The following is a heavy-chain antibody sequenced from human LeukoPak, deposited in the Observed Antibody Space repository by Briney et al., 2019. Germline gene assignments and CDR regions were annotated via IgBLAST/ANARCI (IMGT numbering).Heavy chain of an antibody. J-gene: IGHJ4*02. Sequence: ASVKVSCKASGYTFTGYYMHWVRQAPGQGLEWMGWINPNSGGTNYAQKFQGRVTMTRDTSISTAYMELSRLRSDDTAVYYCARAPVRRITMVRGVITPPDYWGQGTLVTASS. CDR3: ARAPVRRITMVRGVITPPDY. V-gene: IGHV1-2*02. CDR2: INPNSGGT. CDR1: GYTFTGYY. D-gene: IGHD3-10*01.